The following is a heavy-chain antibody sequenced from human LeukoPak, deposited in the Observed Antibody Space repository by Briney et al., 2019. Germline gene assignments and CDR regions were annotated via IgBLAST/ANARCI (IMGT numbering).Heavy chain of an antibody. J-gene: IGHJ4*02. CDR3: ARDSGFGEFNNY. V-gene: IGHV3-66*01. CDR2: IYSGGST. D-gene: IGHD3-10*01. Sequence: GGSLRLSCAASGFTVSSNHMSWVRQAPGKGLEWVSVIYSGGSTYYADSVEGRFTISRDNSKNTLYLQMNTLRAEDTAVYYCARDSGFGEFNNYWGQGTLVTVSS. CDR1: GFTVSSNH.